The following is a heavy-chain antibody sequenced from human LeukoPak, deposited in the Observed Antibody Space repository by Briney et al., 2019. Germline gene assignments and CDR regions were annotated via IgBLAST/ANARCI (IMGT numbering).Heavy chain of an antibody. J-gene: IGHJ4*02. D-gene: IGHD3-3*01. CDR3: ARGPYYDFWSGYYPNYFDY. V-gene: IGHV4-61*02. CDR2: IYTSGST. CDR1: GGSISSGGYY. Sequence: PSETLSLTCTVSGGSISSGGYYWSWIRQPAGKGLEWIGRIYTSGSTNYNPSLKSRVTMSVDTSKNQFSLKLSSVTAADTAVYYCARGPYYDFWSGYYPNYFDYWGQGTLVTVSS.